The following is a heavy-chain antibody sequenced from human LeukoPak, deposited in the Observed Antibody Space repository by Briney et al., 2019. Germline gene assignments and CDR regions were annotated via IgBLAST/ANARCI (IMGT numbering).Heavy chain of an antibody. CDR1: GFTFDDYG. Sequence: GGSLRLSCAASGFTFDDYGMSWVRQVPGKGLEWASGLNWNGGITGYADSVKGRFTISRDNAKNSLYLQMNSLRAEDTALYYCARSNDSSGYLDALDIWGQGTMVTVSS. CDR2: LNWNGGIT. J-gene: IGHJ3*02. V-gene: IGHV3-20*04. D-gene: IGHD3-22*01. CDR3: ARSNDSSGYLDALDI.